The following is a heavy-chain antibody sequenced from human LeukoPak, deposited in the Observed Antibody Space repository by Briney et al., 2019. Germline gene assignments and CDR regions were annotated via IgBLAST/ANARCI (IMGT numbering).Heavy chain of an antibody. D-gene: IGHD2-15*01. V-gene: IGHV4-59*08. J-gene: IGHJ4*02. Sequence: SETLSLTCTASGGSISDNYWSWIRQPPGKGLEWIGYAYYSGHTNYNSSLKSRVTMSLDTSKSQFSLRLSSVTAADTAVYFCARHPFATPFDYWGPGTLVTVSS. CDR3: ARHPFATPFDY. CDR2: AYYSGHT. CDR1: GGSISDNY.